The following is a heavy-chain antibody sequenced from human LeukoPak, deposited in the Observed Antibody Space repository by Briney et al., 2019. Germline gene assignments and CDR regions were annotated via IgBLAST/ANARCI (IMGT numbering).Heavy chain of an antibody. CDR3: ARESKGGGQFDY. D-gene: IGHD3-10*01. J-gene: IGHJ4*02. Sequence: GGSLRLSCAASGFTFSSYWMSWVRQAPGKGLEWVANIKQDGSGKYYVDSVKGRFTISRGNAKNLLYLQMNSLRAEDTAVYYCARESKGGGQFDYWGQGTLVTVSS. CDR1: GFTFSSYW. V-gene: IGHV3-7*03. CDR2: IKQDGSGK.